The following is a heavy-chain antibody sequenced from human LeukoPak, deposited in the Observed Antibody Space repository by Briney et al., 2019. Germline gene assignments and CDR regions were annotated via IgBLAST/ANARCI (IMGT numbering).Heavy chain of an antibody. CDR2: ISYDGSNK. D-gene: IGHD1-14*01. CDR1: GFTFSSYA. CDR3: ARTGIQIVVAFDI. J-gene: IGHJ3*02. Sequence: GGSLRLSCAASGFTFSSYAMHWVRQAPGKGLEWVAVISYDGSNKYYADSVKGRFTISRDNSKNTLYLQMNSLGAEDTAVYYCARTGIQIVVAFDIWGQGTMVTVSS. V-gene: IGHV3-30-3*01.